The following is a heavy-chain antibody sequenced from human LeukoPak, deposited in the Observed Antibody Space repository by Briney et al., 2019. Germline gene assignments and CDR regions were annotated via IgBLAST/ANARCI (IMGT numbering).Heavy chain of an antibody. CDR2: ISSSGHYL. D-gene: IGHD1-26*01. CDR1: GFTFSSYS. Sequence: KPGGSLRLSSAASGFTFSSYSMNWVRQAPGKGLEWDSSISSSGHYLYYADSVRGRFTISRENAKNSLFLQMSSLRAEDTAVYYCARDSYCHSGTYYFDYWGRGTLVSVFS. J-gene: IGHJ4*02. CDR3: ARDSYCHSGTYYFDY. V-gene: IGHV3-21*01.